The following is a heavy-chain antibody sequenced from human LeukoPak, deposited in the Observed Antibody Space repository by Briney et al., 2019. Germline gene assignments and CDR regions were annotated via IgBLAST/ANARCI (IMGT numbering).Heavy chain of an antibody. D-gene: IGHD3-16*01. V-gene: IGHV3-15*01. CDR2: IKPKTDDGKT. CDR3: TSSNNLPLRELLGY. CDR1: GFIFNKAW. J-gene: IGHJ4*02. Sequence: GGSLRLSCAASGFIFNKAWMAWVRQAPGKGLEWVGHIKPKTDDGKTDYAGPGKGRFTISRDDSRVTLYLQMNSLNIEDTAVYFCTSSNNLPLRELLGYWGQGTLVTVSS.